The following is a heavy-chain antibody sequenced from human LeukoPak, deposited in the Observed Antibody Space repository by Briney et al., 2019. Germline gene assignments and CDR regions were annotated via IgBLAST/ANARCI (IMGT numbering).Heavy chain of an antibody. CDR1: GFTFSNFA. Sequence: PGGSLRLSCAVSGFTFSNFAMTWVRQAPGKGLEWVASINPDGSRKQYLDSVKGQFTISRDNTENSLYLLMYSLGAEDTAVYYCARLLGTATTYDYWGQGTLVTVSS. CDR3: ARLLGTATTYDY. V-gene: IGHV3-7*01. J-gene: IGHJ4*02. D-gene: IGHD5-24*01. CDR2: INPDGSRK.